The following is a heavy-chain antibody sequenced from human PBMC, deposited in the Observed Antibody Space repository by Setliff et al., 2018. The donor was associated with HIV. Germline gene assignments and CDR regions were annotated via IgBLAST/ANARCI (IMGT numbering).Heavy chain of an antibody. CDR2: IYIYNSGST. Sequence: PSETLSLTCSVSGGSFSGYYWSWIRQPPGKGLEWIGYIYIYNSGSTNYNPSLTSRVTISADTSRNQFSLKLTSVTAADTAIYYCARGRGQWAVREYFDQWGQGTPVTVSS. V-gene: IGHV4-59*01. J-gene: IGHJ4*02. CDR1: GGSFSGYY. CDR3: ARGRGQWAVREYFDQ. D-gene: IGHD1-26*01.